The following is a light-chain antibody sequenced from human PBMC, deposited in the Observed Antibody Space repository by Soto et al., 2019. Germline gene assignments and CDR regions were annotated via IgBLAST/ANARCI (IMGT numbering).Light chain of an antibody. V-gene: IGLV2-11*02. CDR2: DVN. CDR1: SSDVGGYNY. CDR3: SSYAGSYTCV. J-gene: IGLJ1*01. Sequence: SALTQPRSVSGSPGQSVTISCTGTSSDVGGYNYVSWYQQHPGKAPQLMIYDVNKRPSGVPDRFSGSKSGNTASLTISGLQAEDEADYYCSSYAGSYTCVFGTGTKVTVL.